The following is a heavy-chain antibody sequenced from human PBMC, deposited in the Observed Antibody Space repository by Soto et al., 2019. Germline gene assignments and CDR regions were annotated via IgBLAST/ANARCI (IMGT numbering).Heavy chain of an antibody. Sequence: SETLSLTCAVTGGSITTFYWSWIRQPPGKALEWIGSIHYSGSTKSNPSLMGRVTISVDTSKNQFSLGLTSVTAADTAVYYCAGDRNHETWYFYWGRGALVTVSS. D-gene: IGHD3-9*01. CDR1: GGSITTFY. CDR3: AGDRNHETWYFY. V-gene: IGHV4-59*01. J-gene: IGHJ4*02. CDR2: IHYSGST.